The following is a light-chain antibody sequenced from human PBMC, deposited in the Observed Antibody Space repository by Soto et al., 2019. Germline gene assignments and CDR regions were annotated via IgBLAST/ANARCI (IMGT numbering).Light chain of an antibody. J-gene: IGKJ1*01. CDR3: QQYSSYWT. CDR1: QSISSW. Sequence: DIQMTQSPSTLSASVGARVPITCRARQSISSWLAWYQQNPGKAPQLLIYDASSLESGVPSRFSGSGSGTEFTLTISSLQPDDFATYYCQQYSSYWTFGQGTKVDI. CDR2: DAS. V-gene: IGKV1-5*01.